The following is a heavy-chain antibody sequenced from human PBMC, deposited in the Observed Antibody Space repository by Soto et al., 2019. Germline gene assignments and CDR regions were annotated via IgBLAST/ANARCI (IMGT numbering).Heavy chain of an antibody. Sequence: SETLSLTCTVSGGSISSGGYYWSWIRQHPGKGLEWIGYIYYSGSTYYNPSLKSRVTISVDTSKNQFSLKLSSVTAADTAVYYCARDRGPPDFWSGYYTYGTPGYGMDVWAKGPRSPSP. CDR3: ARDRGPPDFWSGYYTYGTPGYGMDV. V-gene: IGHV4-31*03. CDR2: IYYSGST. D-gene: IGHD3-3*01. CDR1: GGSISSGGYY. J-gene: IGHJ6*02.